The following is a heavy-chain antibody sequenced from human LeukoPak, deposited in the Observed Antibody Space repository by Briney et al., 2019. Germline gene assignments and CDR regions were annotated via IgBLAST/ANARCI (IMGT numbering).Heavy chain of an antibody. CDR1: GGSISSYY. CDR2: IYTSGST. Sequence: PSETLSLTCTVSGGSISSYYWRWIRQPAGKGLEWIGRIYTSGSTNYNPSLKSRVSMSIDTSKNQIPLNLRSVTAADTAVYYCAKVAKYYYGPETYFFFENWGQGTLVTVSS. D-gene: IGHD3-10*01. J-gene: IGHJ4*02. CDR3: AKVAKYYYGPETYFFFEN. V-gene: IGHV4-4*07.